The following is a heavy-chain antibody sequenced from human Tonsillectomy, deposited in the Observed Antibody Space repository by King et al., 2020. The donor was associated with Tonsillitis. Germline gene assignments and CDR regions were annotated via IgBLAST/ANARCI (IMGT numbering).Heavy chain of an antibody. CDR1: GFTFSSYA. CDR2: ISGSGGST. J-gene: IGHJ2*01. V-gene: IGHV3-23*04. D-gene: IGHD3-22*01. Sequence: VQLVESGGGLVQPGGSLRLSCAASGFTFSSYAMSWVRQAPGKGLEWVSAISGSGGSTYYADSVKGRFTISSDNSKNSLYLQMNSMRAEATAVYYCAKHYNYYDSSGDSFYWYFDLWGRGTLVSVSS. CDR3: AKHYNYYDSSGDSFYWYFDL.